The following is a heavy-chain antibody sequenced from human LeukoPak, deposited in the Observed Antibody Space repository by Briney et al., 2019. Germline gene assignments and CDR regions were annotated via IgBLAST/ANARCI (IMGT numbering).Heavy chain of an antibody. CDR2: INSDGSTT. D-gene: IGHD3-10*01. CDR1: GFTFSSDW. J-gene: IGHJ4*02. CDR3: ARERYYRFDY. Sequence: GGSLRLSCAASGFTFSSDWMHWVRQAPGKGLVWVSRINSDGSTTKYADSVRGRFTISRDNAKNTLYLQMHSLGAEDTAVYYCARERYYRFDYWGQGTLVTVSS. V-gene: IGHV3-74*03.